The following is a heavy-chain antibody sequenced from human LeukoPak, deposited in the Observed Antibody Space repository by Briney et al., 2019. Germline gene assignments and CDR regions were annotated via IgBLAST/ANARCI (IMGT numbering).Heavy chain of an antibody. CDR2: IYYSGST. V-gene: IGHV4-30-4*08. CDR1: GGSFSGYY. J-gene: IGHJ4*02. D-gene: IGHD5-18*01. CDR3: ARDRGTAMVKY. Sequence: SETLSLTCAVYGGSFSGYYWSWIRQPPGKGLEWIGYIYYSGSTYYNPSLKSRVTISVDTSKNQFSLKLSSVTAADTAVYYCARDRGTAMVKYWGQGTLVTVSS.